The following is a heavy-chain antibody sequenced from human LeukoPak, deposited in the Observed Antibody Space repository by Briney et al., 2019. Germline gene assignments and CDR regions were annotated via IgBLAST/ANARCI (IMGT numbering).Heavy chain of an antibody. CDR1: AGSISSGIYH. D-gene: IGHD6-19*01. Sequence: PSQTLSLTCTVAAGSISSGIYHWSWVRQPAGKGLEWIGRFYTSGNTNYNPSLKSRVTISVDTSTNQFSLNLTSVTAADTAVYYCATQQWGFYYMDVWGKGTTVTVSS. CDR2: FYTSGNT. J-gene: IGHJ6*03. V-gene: IGHV4-61*02. CDR3: ATQQWGFYYMDV.